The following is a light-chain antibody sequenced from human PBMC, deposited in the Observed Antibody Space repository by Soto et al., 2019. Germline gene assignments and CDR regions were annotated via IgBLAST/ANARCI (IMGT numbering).Light chain of an antibody. Sequence: QSVLTQPASVSGSPGQSITISCTGTSSDVGGYNYVSWYQQHPGTAPKLMIYEVTNRPSGVSNRFSGSKSGNTASLTISALQAEDEADYYCSSYTTIYTGVFGGGTKLTVL. V-gene: IGLV2-14*01. CDR1: SSDVGGYNY. J-gene: IGLJ3*02. CDR2: EVT. CDR3: SSYTTIYTGV.